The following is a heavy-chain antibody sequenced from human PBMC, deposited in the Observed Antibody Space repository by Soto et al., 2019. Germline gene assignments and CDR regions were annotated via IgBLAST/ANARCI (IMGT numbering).Heavy chain of an antibody. CDR1: GGSFSGYY. CDR2: INHSGST. V-gene: IGHV4-34*01. Sequence: SETLSLTCAVYGGSFSGYYWSWIRQPPGKGLEWIGEINHSGSTNYNPSLKSRVTISVDTSKNQFSLRLSSVTAADTAVYYCARGRRRITIFGVVSGPEYYFDYWGQGTLVTVSS. J-gene: IGHJ4*02. D-gene: IGHD3-3*01. CDR3: ARGRRRITIFGVVSGPEYYFDY.